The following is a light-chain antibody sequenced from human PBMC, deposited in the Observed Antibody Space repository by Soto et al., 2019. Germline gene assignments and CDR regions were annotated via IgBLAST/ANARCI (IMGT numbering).Light chain of an antibody. CDR1: DSNIGSNF. J-gene: IGLJ1*01. Sequence: QSVVSQPPSASATPGQRVTISCSGSDSNIGSNFVYWYQQLAGTAPKLLVFRNDQRPSGVPDRISGSKSGTSASLAISGLRSEDEAEYYCATWDDSLNLLYVFGTGTKLTVL. V-gene: IGLV1-47*01. CDR3: ATWDDSLNLLYV. CDR2: RND.